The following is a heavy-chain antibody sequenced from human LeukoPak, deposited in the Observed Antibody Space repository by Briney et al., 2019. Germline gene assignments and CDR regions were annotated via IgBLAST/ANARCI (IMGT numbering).Heavy chain of an antibody. V-gene: IGHV1-8*01. Sequence: ASVKVSCKASGYTFTSYDINWVRQATGQGLEWRGWMNPNSGNTGYAQKFQGRVTMTRNTSISTAYMELSSLRSEDTAVYYCARLVVRGVIVGYYYGMDVWGQGTTVTVSS. CDR3: ARLVVRGVIVGYYYGMDV. J-gene: IGHJ6*02. CDR1: GYTFTSYD. CDR2: MNPNSGNT. D-gene: IGHD3-10*01.